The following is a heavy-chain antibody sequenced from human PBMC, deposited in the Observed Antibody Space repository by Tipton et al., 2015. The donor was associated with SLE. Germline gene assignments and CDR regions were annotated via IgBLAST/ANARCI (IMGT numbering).Heavy chain of an antibody. CDR1: GGSLNSCCYY. Sequence: TLSLTCTVSGGSLNSCCYYLSWIRQHPGKGLEWIGYIYYSGSTYYNPSLKSRVIISVDTSKNQFSLKLSSVTAADTAVYYCARDESDDSSGYYYGAYRYWGQGTLVTVSS. CDR3: ARDESDDSSGYYYGAYRY. D-gene: IGHD3-22*01. CDR2: IYYSGST. V-gene: IGHV4-31*03. J-gene: IGHJ4*02.